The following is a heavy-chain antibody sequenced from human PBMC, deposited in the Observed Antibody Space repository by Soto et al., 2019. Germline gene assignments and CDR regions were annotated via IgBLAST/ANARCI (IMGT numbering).Heavy chain of an antibody. Sequence: QVQLVESAGGVVQPGGSLRLSCAASGFSFSGYSMHWVRQAPGKGLEWVAVIQHDAGHIYYADSVKGRFTISRDNSKNTLYLQMNDLTVEDTAVYYCVRVGWGYSFGNGMDGWGQGTTVTVTS. D-gene: IGHD5-18*01. J-gene: IGHJ6*02. CDR3: VRVGWGYSFGNGMDG. CDR2: IQHDAGHI. V-gene: IGHV3-30-3*01. CDR1: GFSFSGYS.